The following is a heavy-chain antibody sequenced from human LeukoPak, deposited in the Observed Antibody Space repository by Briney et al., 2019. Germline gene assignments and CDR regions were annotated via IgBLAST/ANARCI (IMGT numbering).Heavy chain of an antibody. D-gene: IGHD2-15*01. CDR3: ARGGYCSGGSCYTVDY. V-gene: IGHV1-3*01. CDR2: INAGNGNT. J-gene: IGHJ4*02. CDR1: GYTFTSYA. Sequence: ASVKVSCKASGYTFTSYAMHWVRQAPGQRLEWMGRINAGNGNTKYSQKFQGRVTITRDTSASTAYMELSSLRSEDTAVYYCARGGYCSGGSCYTVDYWGQGTLVTVSS.